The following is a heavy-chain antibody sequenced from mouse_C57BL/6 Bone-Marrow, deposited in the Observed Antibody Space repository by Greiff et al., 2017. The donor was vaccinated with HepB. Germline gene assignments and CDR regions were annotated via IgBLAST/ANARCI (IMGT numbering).Heavy chain of an antibody. Sequence: QVQLKQSGAELVRPGTSVKMSCKASGYTFTNYWIGWAKQRPGHGLEWIGDIYPGGGYTNYNEKFKGKATLTADKSSSTAYMQFSSLTSEDSAIYDCARRGSMIKYYFDYWGQGTTLTVSS. D-gene: IGHD2-4*01. CDR3: ARRGSMIKYYFDY. J-gene: IGHJ2*01. CDR2: IYPGGGYT. V-gene: IGHV1-63*01. CDR1: GYTFTNYW.